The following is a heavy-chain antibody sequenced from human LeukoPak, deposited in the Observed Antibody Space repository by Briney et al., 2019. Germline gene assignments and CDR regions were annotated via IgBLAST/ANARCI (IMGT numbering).Heavy chain of an antibody. CDR2: IYSSGST. J-gene: IGHJ4*02. V-gene: IGHV4-39*01. Sequence: SETLSLTCTVSGGSISSSSYYWGWIRQPPGKGLEWIGSIYSSGSTYYNPSLKSRVTISVDTSKNQFSLKLSSVTAADTAVYYCATDEWSGYYFEYWGQGTLVPVSS. CDR3: ATDEWSGYYFEY. CDR1: GGSISSSSYY. D-gene: IGHD3-3*01.